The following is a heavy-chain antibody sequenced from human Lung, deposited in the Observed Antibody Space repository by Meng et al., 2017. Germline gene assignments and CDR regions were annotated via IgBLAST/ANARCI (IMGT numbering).Heavy chain of an antibody. V-gene: IGHV4-30-4*01. CDR1: GGSISSSNYY. J-gene: IGHJ2*01. Sequence: QVPLADPGQGLGKPFQTLSLTCTVCGGSISSSNYYWSWIRQPPGKGLEWSGHIYNSGSTYYNPSLKSRITISVDTSKNQFSLKLSSVTAADTAVYYCARGQKGYFDLWGRGTLVTVSS. CDR2: IYNSGST. CDR3: ARGQKGYFDL.